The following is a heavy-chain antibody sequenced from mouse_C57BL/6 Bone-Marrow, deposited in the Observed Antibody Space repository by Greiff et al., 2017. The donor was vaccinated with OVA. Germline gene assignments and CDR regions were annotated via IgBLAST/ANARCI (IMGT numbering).Heavy chain of an antibody. CDR3: ARHGNYGHYYAMDY. J-gene: IGHJ4*01. V-gene: IGHV1-66*01. Sequence: VQLQQSGPELVKPGASVKISCKASGYSFTSYYIHWVKQRPGQGLEWIGWIYPGSGNTKYNEKFKGKATLTADTSSSTAYMQLSSLTSEDSAVYYCARHGNYGHYYAMDYWGQGTSVTVSS. CDR1: GYSFTSYY. D-gene: IGHD2-1*01. CDR2: IYPGSGNT.